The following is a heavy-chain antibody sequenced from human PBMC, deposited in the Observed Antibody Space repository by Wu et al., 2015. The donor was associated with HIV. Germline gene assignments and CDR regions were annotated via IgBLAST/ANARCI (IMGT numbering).Heavy chain of an antibody. D-gene: IGHD3-22*01. CDR3: ARESIDMDSSGHRAHRGHYFDY. CDR2: INPSSGDT. Sequence: QVQLVQSGAEVKKPGASMKVSCKASGYTFNDYYIQWVRQAPGQGFEWMGLINPSSGDTSTAQKFRGRVTLTRETTASRVYLELRSLRSDDTAFYYCARESIDMDSSGHRAHRGHYFDYWGQGTEVTVSS. J-gene: IGHJ4*02. V-gene: IGHV1-46*02. CDR1: GYTFNDYY.